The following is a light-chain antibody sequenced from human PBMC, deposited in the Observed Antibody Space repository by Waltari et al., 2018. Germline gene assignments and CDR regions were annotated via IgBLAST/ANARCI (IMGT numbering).Light chain of an antibody. J-gene: IGKJ1*01. Sequence: IVITQSPPTLSVSPGERATLSCRASQSVGVTLAWYQQKPGQAPNLLIYDTSTRATGVPAKFSGSGSGTEFTLTISSLQSEDFAIYYCQQYNLWPRTFGQGTRVEIK. CDR1: QSVGVT. CDR3: QQYNLWPRT. CDR2: DTS. V-gene: IGKV3-15*01.